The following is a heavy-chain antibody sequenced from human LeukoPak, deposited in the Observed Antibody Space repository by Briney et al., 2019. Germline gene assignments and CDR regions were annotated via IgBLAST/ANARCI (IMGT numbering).Heavy chain of an antibody. CDR1: GFTFSTYN. D-gene: IGHD2-15*01. CDR2: ITSNSSSI. Sequence: PGGSLRPSCAASGFTFSTYNMNWVRQAPGKGLEWVSSITSNSSSIFYADSVKGRFTISRDNAKNSLYLQMNSLRAEDTAVYYCARGLGSRVGSSGGSCYLWGQGTLVTVSS. V-gene: IGHV3-21*01. J-gene: IGHJ5*02. CDR3: ARGLGSRVGSSGGSCYL.